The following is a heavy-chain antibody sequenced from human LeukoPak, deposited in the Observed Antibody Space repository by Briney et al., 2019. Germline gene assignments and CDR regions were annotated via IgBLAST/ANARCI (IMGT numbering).Heavy chain of an antibody. J-gene: IGHJ4*02. CDR3: ARESGGYDSSGYPFDY. CDR2: IYYSGST. D-gene: IGHD3-22*01. V-gene: IGHV4-61*01. CDR1: GGSVSSGSYY. Sequence: SETLSLTCTVSGGSVSSGSYYWSWIRQPPGKGLEWIGYIYYSGSTNYNPSLKSRVTISVNTSKNQFSLKLSSVTAADTAVYYCARESGGYDSSGYPFDYWGQGTLVTVSS.